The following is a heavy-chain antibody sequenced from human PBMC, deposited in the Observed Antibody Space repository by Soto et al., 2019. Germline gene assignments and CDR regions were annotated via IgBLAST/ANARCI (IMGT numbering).Heavy chain of an antibody. CDR1: GFTFNNYG. J-gene: IGHJ6*02. CDR2: ISHDGSNK. D-gene: IGHD6-13*01. V-gene: IGHV3-30*18. CDR3: AKDTLAQYYFYGMDV. Sequence: PGGSLRLSCAASGFTFNNYGMHWVRQAPGKGMEWLTFISHDGSNKYSVDSVKGRFTISRDNAKNTLYLQMNSLRGEDTAVYYCAKDTLAQYYFYGMDVWGQGTTVTVSS.